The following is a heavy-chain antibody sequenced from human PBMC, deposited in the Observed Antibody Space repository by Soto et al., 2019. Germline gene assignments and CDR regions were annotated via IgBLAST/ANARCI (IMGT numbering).Heavy chain of an antibody. CDR3: KRGPRSTSTGTGAF. V-gene: IGHV3-74*01. D-gene: IGHD1-1*01. CDR1: GFTFSMYW. Sequence: WGSLRLSCAASGFTFSMYWMHWVRQVPGKGPEWVSRINDDGISTNYADSVKGRFTISRDNAKNTLYLQMNALRVEDTAVYYCKRGPRSTSTGTGAFWGQGTLVTVSS. J-gene: IGHJ4*02. CDR2: INDDGIST.